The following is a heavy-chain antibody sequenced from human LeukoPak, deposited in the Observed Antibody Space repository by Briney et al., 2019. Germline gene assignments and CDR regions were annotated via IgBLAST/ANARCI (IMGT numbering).Heavy chain of an antibody. J-gene: IGHJ4*02. V-gene: IGHV1-46*01. Sequence: ASVKVSCKASGYTFTSYGISWVRQAPGQGLEWMGIINPSGGSTSYAQKFQGRVTMTRDMSTSTVYMELSSLRSEDTAVYYCARQFSSSSPFDYWGQGTLVTVSS. CDR3: ARQFSSSSPFDY. CDR1: GYTFTSYG. D-gene: IGHD6-6*01. CDR2: INPSGGST.